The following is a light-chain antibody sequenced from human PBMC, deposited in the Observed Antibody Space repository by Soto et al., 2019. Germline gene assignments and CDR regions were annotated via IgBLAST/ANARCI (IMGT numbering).Light chain of an antibody. CDR3: QQYGGSPFT. V-gene: IGKV3-20*01. Sequence: EIVLTQSPATLSLSPGERATLSCRASQSVSGSYLAWYQQKPGQAPRLLIYGASSRATGIPDRFSGSGSGTDFTLTISRLEPEDFAVYYCQQYGGSPFTFGPGTKVHIK. J-gene: IGKJ3*01. CDR1: QSVSGSY. CDR2: GAS.